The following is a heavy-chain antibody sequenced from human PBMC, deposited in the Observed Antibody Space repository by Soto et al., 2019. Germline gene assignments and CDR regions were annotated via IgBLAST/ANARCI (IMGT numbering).Heavy chain of an antibody. CDR1: GFTFSTYG. J-gene: IGHJ5*02. Sequence: GGSLRLSCAASGFTFSTYGMHWVRQAPGKWLEWLAVISYDGSNKYYADSVKGRFTISRDNSKTTVYLQMNSLRAEDTAVYYCAKWGHCSSTSCYISWFDPWGPGXLVTVYS. V-gene: IGHV3-30*18. CDR3: AKWGHCSSTSCYISWFDP. CDR2: ISYDGSNK. D-gene: IGHD2-2*02.